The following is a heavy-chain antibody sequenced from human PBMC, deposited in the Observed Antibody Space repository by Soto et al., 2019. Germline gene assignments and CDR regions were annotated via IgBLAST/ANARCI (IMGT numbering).Heavy chain of an antibody. J-gene: IGHJ4*02. D-gene: IGHD3-10*01. V-gene: IGHV2-26*01. Sequence: QVTLKESGPVLVNPTETLTLTCTVSGFSLSNARMGVSWIRQPPGKALEWLAHIFSNDEKSYSTSLKSRLTISKDTSKSQVVLTMTNMDPVDTATYYCARTTWFGELLSPETNFDYWGQGTLVTVSS. CDR3: ARTTWFGELLSPETNFDY. CDR1: GFSLSNARMG. CDR2: IFSNDEK.